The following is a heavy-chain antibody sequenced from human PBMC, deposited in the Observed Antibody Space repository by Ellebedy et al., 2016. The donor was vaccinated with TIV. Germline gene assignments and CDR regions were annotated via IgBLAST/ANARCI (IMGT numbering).Heavy chain of an antibody. CDR2: IFTSGSF. CDR1: GGSVSRYF. Sequence: SETLSLTXTVSGGSVSRYFWSWIRQPAGKGLEWIGRIFTSGSFNYNPSLISRVTMSVVTSKNQISLRPNSVTTADTAVYYCARVHCPITTCDYYYMDVWGKGTTVTVSS. V-gene: IGHV4-4*07. CDR3: ARVHCPITTCDYYYMDV. D-gene: IGHD1-1*01. J-gene: IGHJ6*03.